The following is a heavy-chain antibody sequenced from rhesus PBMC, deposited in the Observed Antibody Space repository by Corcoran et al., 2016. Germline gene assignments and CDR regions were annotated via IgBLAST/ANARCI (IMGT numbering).Heavy chain of an antibody. V-gene: IGHV4-93*02. CDR2: ICGSPAIT. D-gene: IGHD5-36*01. CDR3: AIHLGRSYGWRFDV. Sequence: QVQLQESGPAVVKPSETLSLTCAVSGGSISSRNWWDWIRQSPGKGLEWIGGICGSPAITVYGPALKSRVTRSMDTSKNQFSLKLSSVAAADTAVYFCAIHLGRSYGWRFDVWGAGVLVTVSS. J-gene: IGHJ5-1*01. CDR1: GGSISSRNW.